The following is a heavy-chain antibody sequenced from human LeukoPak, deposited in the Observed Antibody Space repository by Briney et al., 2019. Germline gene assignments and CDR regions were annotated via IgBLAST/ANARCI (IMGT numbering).Heavy chain of an antibody. Sequence: GGSLRLSCAASGFTFSSYSMNWVRQAPGKGLEWVSYISSSSSTIYYADSVKGRVTISRDNSKNTVYLQMSSLRAEDTAVYYCAKDLSRAFDIWGQGTMVTVSS. V-gene: IGHV3-48*01. J-gene: IGHJ3*02. CDR3: AKDLSRAFDI. CDR2: ISSSSSTI. D-gene: IGHD2-2*01. CDR1: GFTFSSYS.